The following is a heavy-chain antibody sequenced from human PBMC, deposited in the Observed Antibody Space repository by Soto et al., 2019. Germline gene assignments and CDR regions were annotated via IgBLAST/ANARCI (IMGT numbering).Heavy chain of an antibody. CDR1: GFTFSSYW. CDR3: ARDWIPYSSGSFDY. V-gene: IGHV3-7*01. D-gene: IGHD6-19*01. Sequence: PGGSLRLSCAASGFTFSSYWMSWVRQAPGKGLEWVANIKQDGSEKYYVDSVKGRFTISRDNAKNSLYLQMNSLRAEDTAVYYCARDWIPYSSGSFDYWGQGTLVTVSS. J-gene: IGHJ4*02. CDR2: IKQDGSEK.